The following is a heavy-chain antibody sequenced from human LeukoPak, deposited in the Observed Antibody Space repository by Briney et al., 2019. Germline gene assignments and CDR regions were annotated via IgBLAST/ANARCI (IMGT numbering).Heavy chain of an antibody. V-gene: IGHV3-48*01. D-gene: IGHD4-23*01. Sequence: GGSLRLSCAASGFTFSSYSMNWVRQAPGKGLEWVSYISSSSSTIYYADSVKGRFTISRDNAKNSLYLQMNSLRAEDTAVYYCARATLPYGVVTNDAFDIWGQGTMVTVSS. CDR1: GFTFSSYS. CDR3: ARATLPYGVVTNDAFDI. J-gene: IGHJ3*02. CDR2: ISSSSSTI.